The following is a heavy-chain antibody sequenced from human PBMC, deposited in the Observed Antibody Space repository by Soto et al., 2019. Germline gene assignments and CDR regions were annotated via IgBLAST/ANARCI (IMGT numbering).Heavy chain of an antibody. Sequence: SVKVSCKASGGTFSSYAISWVRQAPGQGLEWMGGIIPIFGTASYAQKFQGRVTITADESTSTAYMELSSLRSEDTAVYYCARVGAISIRFLEWYPMAYWGQGTMVTVSS. CDR3: ARVGAISIRFLEWYPMAY. J-gene: IGHJ4*02. V-gene: IGHV1-69*13. CDR2: IIPIFGTA. CDR1: GGTFSSYA. D-gene: IGHD3-3*01.